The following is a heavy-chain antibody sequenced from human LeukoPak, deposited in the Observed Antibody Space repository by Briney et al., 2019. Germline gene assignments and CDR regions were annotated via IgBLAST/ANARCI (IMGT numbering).Heavy chain of an antibody. V-gene: IGHV4-4*02. J-gene: IGHJ5*02. CDR3: ASFPTIAAAGRLRFDP. D-gene: IGHD6-13*01. Sequence: SGTLSLTCAVSGGSISSRNWWSWVRQPPGKGLEWIGEIYRGGSTNYNPSLKSRVTISVDTSKNQFSLKLSSVTAADTAVYYCASFPTIAAAGRLRFDPWGQGTLVTVSS. CDR1: GGSISSRNW. CDR2: IYRGGST.